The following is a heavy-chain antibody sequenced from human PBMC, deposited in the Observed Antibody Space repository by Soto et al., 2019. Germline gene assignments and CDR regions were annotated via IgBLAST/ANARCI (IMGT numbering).Heavy chain of an antibody. V-gene: IGHV4-30-4*01. CDR2: IYKSANT. D-gene: IGHD2-15*01. CDR1: GDSISTVDYF. CDR3: ARGRYCLTGRCFPNWFDS. Sequence: QVQLLESGPGLVKPSQTLSLTCSVSGDSISTVDYFCAWIRQPPGQALEYIGYIYKSANTYYNPSFESRVAISLDTSKSQFSLNVTSVTAADTAVYFCARGRYCLTGRCFPNWFDSWGQGTLVTVSS. J-gene: IGHJ5*01.